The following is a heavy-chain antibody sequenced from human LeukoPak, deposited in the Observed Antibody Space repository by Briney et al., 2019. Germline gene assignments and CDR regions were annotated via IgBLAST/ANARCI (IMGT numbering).Heavy chain of an antibody. J-gene: IGHJ4*02. CDR1: GFTFSSYW. V-gene: IGHV3-74*01. D-gene: IGHD2-2*01. Sequence: SGGSLRLSCAASGFTFSSYWMHWVRQAPGKGLVWVSRINNDGSSTSYADSVKGRFTISRDNAKNTLFLQMNSLRAEDTAVYYCTRDLRYCTSTSCYDPYFDYWGQGTLVTVSS. CDR3: TRDLRYCTSTSCYDPYFDY. CDR2: INNDGSST.